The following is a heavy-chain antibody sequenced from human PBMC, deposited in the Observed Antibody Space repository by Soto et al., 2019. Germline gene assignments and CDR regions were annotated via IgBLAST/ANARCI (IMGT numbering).Heavy chain of an antibody. CDR1: GFAFTTAW. D-gene: IGHD4-17*01. J-gene: IGHJ4*02. V-gene: IGHV3-15*01. Sequence: GGSLRLSCAASGFAFTTAWMTWVRQAPGKALEWVGRIRSQIDGGTTDYAAPVKGRFTISRDDSKNTLYLQMNSLKTEDTAVYYCTTVAYGEYVSDYWGQGTLVTVSS. CDR3: TTVAYGEYVSDY. CDR2: IRSQIDGGTT.